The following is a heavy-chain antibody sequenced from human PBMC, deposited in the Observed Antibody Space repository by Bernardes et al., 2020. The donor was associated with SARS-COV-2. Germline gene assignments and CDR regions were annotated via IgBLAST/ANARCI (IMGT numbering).Heavy chain of an antibody. CDR1: GFTFSKNA. CDR2: ISAIGGST. D-gene: IGHD1-1*01. CDR3: ARQPVHDY. J-gene: IGHJ4*02. V-gene: IGHV3-23*01. Sequence: GSLRLSCVASGFTFSKNAMTWVRQVPGKGLEWVSAISAIGGSTYYADSVKGRFTISRDNAKRSVYLQMDSLRVEDTAVYYCARQPVHDYWGQGTLVTVSS.